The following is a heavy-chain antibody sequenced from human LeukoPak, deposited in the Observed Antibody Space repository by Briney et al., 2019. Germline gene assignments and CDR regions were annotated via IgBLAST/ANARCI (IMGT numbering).Heavy chain of an antibody. CDR2: ISGSGGST. Sequence: PGGSPRLSCAASGFTVSSNYMSWVRQAPGKGLEWVSAISGSGGSTYYADSVKGRFTISRDNSKNTLYLQMNSLRAEATAVYYCAKDSSGWSDFDYWGQGNLVTVSS. J-gene: IGHJ4*02. CDR3: AKDSSGWSDFDY. CDR1: GFTVSSNY. V-gene: IGHV3-23*01. D-gene: IGHD6-19*01.